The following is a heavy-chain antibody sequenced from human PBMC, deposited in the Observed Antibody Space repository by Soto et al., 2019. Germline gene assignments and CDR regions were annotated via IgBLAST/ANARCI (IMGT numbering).Heavy chain of an antibody. D-gene: IGHD3-10*01. Sequence: HPGGSLRLSCAASGFTFSSYWMSWVRQAPGKGLEWVANIKQDGSEKYYVDSVKGRFTISRDNAKNSLYLQMNSLRAEDTAVYYCARAAVLRGTYGMDVWGQGTTVTVSS. CDR2: IKQDGSEK. J-gene: IGHJ6*02. CDR3: ARAAVLRGTYGMDV. CDR1: GFTFSSYW. V-gene: IGHV3-7*01.